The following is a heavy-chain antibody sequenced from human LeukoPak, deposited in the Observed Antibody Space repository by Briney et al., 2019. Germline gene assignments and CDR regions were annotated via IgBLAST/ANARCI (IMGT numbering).Heavy chain of an antibody. J-gene: IGHJ5*02. CDR2: ISAYNGNT. CDR1: GYTLTSYG. V-gene: IGHV1-18*01. CDR3: ARDYQRAHYDFWSGYYTEGNWFDP. Sequence: ASVKVSCKASGYTLTSYGISWVRQAPGQGLEWMGWISAYNGNTNYAQKLQGRVTMTTDTSTSTAYMELRSLRSDDTAVYYCARDYQRAHYDFWSGYYTEGNWFDPWGQGTLVTVSS. D-gene: IGHD3-3*01.